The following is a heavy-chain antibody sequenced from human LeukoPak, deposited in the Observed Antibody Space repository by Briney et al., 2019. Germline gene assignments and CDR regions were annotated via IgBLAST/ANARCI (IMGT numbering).Heavy chain of an antibody. CDR1: GFTFSSYG. V-gene: IGHV3-30*03. CDR3: ARGYTGYDWGNLFDY. D-gene: IGHD5-12*01. Sequence: PGGSLRLSCAASGFTFSSYGMHWVRQAPGKGLEWVAVISYDGSNKYYADSVKGRFTISRDNPKNTLYLQMNSLRAEDTAFYYCARGYTGYDWGNLFDYWGQGTLVTVSS. CDR2: ISYDGSNK. J-gene: IGHJ4*02.